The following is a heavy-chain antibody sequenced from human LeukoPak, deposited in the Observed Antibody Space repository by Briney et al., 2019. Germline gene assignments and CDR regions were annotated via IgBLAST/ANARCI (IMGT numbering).Heavy chain of an antibody. CDR1: GFTFTSSA. CDR3: AAVLDDSSGYYSFLGY. J-gene: IGHJ4*02. CDR2: IVVGSGNT. D-gene: IGHD3-22*01. Sequence: SVKVSCKASGFTFTSSAMQWVRQARGQRLEWIGWIVVGSGNTNYAQKFQERVTITRDMSTSTAYMELSSLRSEDTDVYYCAAVLDDSSGYYSFLGYWGQGTLVTVSS. V-gene: IGHV1-58*02.